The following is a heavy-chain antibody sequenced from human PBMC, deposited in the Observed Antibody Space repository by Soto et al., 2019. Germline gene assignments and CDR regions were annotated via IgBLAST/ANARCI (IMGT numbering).Heavy chain of an antibody. CDR3: ARYGSGSYFPHYYYGMDV. V-gene: IGHV3-23*01. CDR2: ISGSGGST. Sequence: EVQLLESGGGLVQPGGSLKLSCAASGFTFSSYAMSWVRQAPGKGLEWVSAISGSGGSTYYADSVKGRFTISRDNSKNTLELQMNSLRAEDTAVYYCARYGSGSYFPHYYYGMDVWGQGTTVTVSS. J-gene: IGHJ6*02. D-gene: IGHD3-10*01. CDR1: GFTFSSYA.